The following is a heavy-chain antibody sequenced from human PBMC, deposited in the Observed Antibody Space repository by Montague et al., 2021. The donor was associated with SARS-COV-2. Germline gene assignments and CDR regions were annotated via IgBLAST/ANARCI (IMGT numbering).Heavy chain of an antibody. D-gene: IGHD3-9*01. J-gene: IGHJ4*02. CDR1: GFTFSSYS. CDR2: ISSSRYI. Sequence: SLRLSCAASGFTFSSYSMNWVRQAPGKGLEWVSSISSSRYIYYVDSVKGRFTISRDNAKNSLYLQMNSLRAEDTAVYSCARDAHYDILTGYFGYWGQGTLVTVSS. CDR3: ARDAHYDILTGYFGY. V-gene: IGHV3-21*01.